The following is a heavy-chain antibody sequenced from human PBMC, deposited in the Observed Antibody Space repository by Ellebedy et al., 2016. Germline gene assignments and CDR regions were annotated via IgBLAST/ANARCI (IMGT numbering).Heavy chain of an antibody. CDR3: ATWGMTTVTYLDFDY. D-gene: IGHD4-17*01. CDR2: ISGSGSST. V-gene: IGHV3-23*01. CDR1: GFTFSSYA. Sequence: GGSLRLSCAASGFTFSSYAMNWVRQAPGKGLEWVSAISGSGSSTYYADSVKGRLTISRDNSKNTLYLQMNNLRAEDTAVYYCATWGMTTVTYLDFDYWGQGTLVTVSS. J-gene: IGHJ4*02.